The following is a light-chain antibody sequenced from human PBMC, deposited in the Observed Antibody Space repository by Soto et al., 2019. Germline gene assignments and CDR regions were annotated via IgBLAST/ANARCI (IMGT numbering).Light chain of an antibody. Sequence: QSALTQPPSASGSPGQSVTISCTGTTSDVGGYNFVSWYQQHPGRAPRFMIYEVNKRPSGVPDRFSGSKSGNTASLTVSGLRAEDEADYYCSSYAASNEFVFGGGTKVTVL. CDR1: TSDVGGYNF. CDR2: EVN. J-gene: IGLJ3*02. V-gene: IGLV2-8*01. CDR3: SSYAASNEFV.